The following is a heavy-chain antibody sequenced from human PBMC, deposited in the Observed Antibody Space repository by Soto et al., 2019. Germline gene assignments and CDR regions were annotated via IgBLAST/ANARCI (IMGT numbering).Heavy chain of an antibody. CDR1: GFTFSSYD. CDR3: ARAAAGTPVIDY. V-gene: IGHV3-13*01. CDR2: IGTAGDT. D-gene: IGHD6-13*01. Sequence: ESGGGLVQPGGSLRLSCAASGFTFSSYDMHWVRQATGKGLEWVSAIGTAGDTYYPGSVKGRFTISRENAKNSLYLQMNSLRAEDTAVYYCARAAAGTPVIDYWGQGTLVTVSS. J-gene: IGHJ4*02.